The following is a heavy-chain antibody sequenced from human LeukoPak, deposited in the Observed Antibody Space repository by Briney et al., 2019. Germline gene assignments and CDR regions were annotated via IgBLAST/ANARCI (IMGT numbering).Heavy chain of an antibody. D-gene: IGHD2-2*01. V-gene: IGHV3-23*01. Sequence: GGSLRLSCAASGFTFSSFAMTWVRQAPGKGLEWVSVISGSGDTTYYADSVKGRFTISRDNSKNTLYLQMNSLRAEDTAVYYCAGEVPASDYWGQGTLATVSS. CDR2: ISGSGDTT. J-gene: IGHJ4*02. CDR1: GFTFSSFA. CDR3: AGEVPASDY.